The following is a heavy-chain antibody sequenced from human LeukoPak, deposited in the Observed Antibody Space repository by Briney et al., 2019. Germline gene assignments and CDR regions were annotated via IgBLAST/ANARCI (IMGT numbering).Heavy chain of an antibody. CDR3: SKYLRAYCDYPGIAFDI. CDR1: GFTFRSYD. V-gene: IGHV3-23*01. Sequence: GGSLRLSCAASGFTFRSYDMSWVRQATGKGLEWVSDISGSGGGTYYAYSLKGLFAISRDNSKNPLYLQMISLRAEDTAVYYCSKYLRAYCDYPGIAFDIWGQGTMVTVFS. D-gene: IGHD4-17*01. J-gene: IGHJ3*02. CDR2: ISGSGGGT.